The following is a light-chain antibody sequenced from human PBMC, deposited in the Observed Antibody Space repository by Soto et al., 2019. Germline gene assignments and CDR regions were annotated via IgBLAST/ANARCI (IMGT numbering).Light chain of an antibody. Sequence: IELPQSPDALTLSPGERATLSCRASQSVSSKDLAWYQQKPGQAPRVPIYGAYSRATGIQDRFSGSGSGTDFTLTSSRREPEDFAVYDCEQYGSPPSTVGQGTRLEIK. CDR1: QSVSSKD. CDR3: EQYGSPPST. CDR2: GAY. J-gene: IGKJ5*01. V-gene: IGKV3-20*01.